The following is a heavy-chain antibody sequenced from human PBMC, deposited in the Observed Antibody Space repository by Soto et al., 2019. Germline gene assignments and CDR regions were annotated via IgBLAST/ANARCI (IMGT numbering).Heavy chain of an antibody. V-gene: IGHV4-31*03. CDR1: GGSISSGAYY. CDR2: IYYSGST. D-gene: IGHD5-12*01. CDR3: ARDQGELATIY. J-gene: IGHJ4*01. Sequence: PSETLSLTCTVSGGSISSGAYYWSWIRQHPGKGLEWIGYIYYSGSTYYNPSLKSRVTISLDTSKNQFSLKLSSVTAADTAGYYCARDQGELATIYWAQGTLVTVSS.